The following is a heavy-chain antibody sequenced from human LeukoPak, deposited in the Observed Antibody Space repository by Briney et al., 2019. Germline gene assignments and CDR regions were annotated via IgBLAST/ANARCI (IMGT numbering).Heavy chain of an antibody. CDR3: ARGQVVVVPAATPYGMDV. CDR2: IYYSGST. D-gene: IGHD2-2*01. J-gene: IGHJ6*02. V-gene: IGHV4-31*03. CDR1: GVSMSSGAFY. Sequence: PSETLSLTCTVSGVSMSSGAFYWSWIRQHPGKGLEWIGNIYYSGSTYYNPSLKSRVTISVDRSKNQFSLKLSSVTAADTAVYYCARGQVVVVPAATPYGMDVWGQGTTVTVSS.